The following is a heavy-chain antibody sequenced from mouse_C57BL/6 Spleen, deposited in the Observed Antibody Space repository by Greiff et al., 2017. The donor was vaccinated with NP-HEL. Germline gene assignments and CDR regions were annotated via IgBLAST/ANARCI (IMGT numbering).Heavy chain of an antibody. CDR1: GYTFTSYW. CDR3: ARVYYGSSSYFDD. D-gene: IGHD1-1*01. J-gene: IGHJ2*01. Sequence: QVQLQQPGAELVKPGASVKLSCKASGYTFTSYWMQWVKQRPGQGLEWIGEIDPSDSYTNYNQKFKGKATLTVDTSSSTAYMQLSSLTSEDSAVYDCARVYYGSSSYFDDWGKGTTLTVSS. V-gene: IGHV1-50*01. CDR2: IDPSDSYT.